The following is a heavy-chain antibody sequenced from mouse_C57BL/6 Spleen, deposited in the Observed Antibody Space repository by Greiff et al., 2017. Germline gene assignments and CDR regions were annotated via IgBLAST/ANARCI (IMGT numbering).Heavy chain of an antibody. V-gene: IGHV1-80*01. D-gene: IGHD2-3*01. CDR3: ARYDGRYGGMDY. J-gene: IGHJ4*01. CDR1: GYAFSSYW. CDR2: IYPGDGDT. Sequence: QVHVKQSGAELVKPGASVKISCKASGYAFSSYWMNWVKQRPGKGLEWIGQIYPGDGDTNYNGKFKGKATLTADKSSSTAYMQLSSLTSEDAAVYFGARYDGRYGGMDYWGQGTSVTVSS.